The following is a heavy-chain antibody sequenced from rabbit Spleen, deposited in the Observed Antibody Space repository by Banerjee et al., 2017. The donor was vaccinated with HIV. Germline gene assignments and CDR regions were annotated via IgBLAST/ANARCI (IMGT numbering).Heavy chain of an antibody. CDR1: GFSLSSYY. CDR3: ARTHTDSSSYSV. V-gene: IGHV1S69*01. Sequence: QSLEESGGRLVKPGETLTITCTASGFSLSSYYMNWVRQAPGKGLEWIGVINAGGSAYYANWTKGRFTVSRASTTVDLKVTSPTTEDTATYFCARTHTDSSSYSVWGPGTLVTVS. CDR2: INAGGSA. D-gene: IGHD1-1*01. J-gene: IGHJ4*02.